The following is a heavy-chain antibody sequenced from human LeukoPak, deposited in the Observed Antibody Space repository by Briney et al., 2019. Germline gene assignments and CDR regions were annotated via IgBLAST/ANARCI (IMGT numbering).Heavy chain of an antibody. CDR1: GFTFRRYT. V-gene: IGHV3-21*01. Sequence: GGSLRLSCAASGFTFRRYTMNWVRQAPGKGLEWVSSISSSSSYLYYADSVKGRFTISRDNAKNSLYLQMNSLRAEDTAVYYCARDPSSGWYLKGWFDPWGQGTLVTVSS. CDR3: ARDPSSGWYLKGWFDP. J-gene: IGHJ5*02. CDR2: ISSSSSYL. D-gene: IGHD6-19*01.